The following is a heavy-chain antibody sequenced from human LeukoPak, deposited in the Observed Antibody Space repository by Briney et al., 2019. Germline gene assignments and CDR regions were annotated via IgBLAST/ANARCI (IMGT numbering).Heavy chain of an antibody. Sequence: GGSLRLSCAASGFTFSSYGMHWVRQAPGKGLEWVAVIWYDGSNKYYADSVKGRFTISRDNSKNTLYLQMNSLRAEDTAVYYCAKDPDYYDFWSGYLRGAFDIWGQGTMVTVSS. J-gene: IGHJ3*02. CDR3: AKDPDYYDFWSGYLRGAFDI. CDR2: IWYDGSNK. CDR1: GFTFSSYG. D-gene: IGHD3-3*01. V-gene: IGHV3-33*06.